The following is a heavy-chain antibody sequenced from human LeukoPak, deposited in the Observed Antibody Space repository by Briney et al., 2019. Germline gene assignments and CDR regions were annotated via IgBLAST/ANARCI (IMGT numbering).Heavy chain of an antibody. CDR2: VFPHSGDT. CDR3: ARPPRDLVSAAPFPF. Sequence: ASVKVSCTASGYTFTDYYIHWVRQAPGEGLEWVGWVFPHSGDTYYAQRFHGRVAMTTDTSINTAYMELSRLKSDDTGVYFCARPPRDLVSAAPFPFWGQGTLVTVSS. D-gene: IGHD5/OR15-5a*01. J-gene: IGHJ1*01. V-gene: IGHV1-2*02. CDR1: GYTFTDYY.